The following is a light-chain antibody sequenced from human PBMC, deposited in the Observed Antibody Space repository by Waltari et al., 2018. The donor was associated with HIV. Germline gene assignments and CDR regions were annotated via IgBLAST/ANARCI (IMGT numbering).Light chain of an antibody. CDR2: EAA. CDR1: QSISAK. J-gene: IGKJ5*01. V-gene: IGKV3-15*01. Sequence: EIVMTQSPPTLSVSPGQRVTLSCRASQSISAKVAWYQQRTGQAPRLLIFEAATRPTGIPARFSGSGSGTEFTLTISSLQSEDFATYFCQQYDSGPRGITFGQGTRLEIK. CDR3: QQYDSGPRGIT.